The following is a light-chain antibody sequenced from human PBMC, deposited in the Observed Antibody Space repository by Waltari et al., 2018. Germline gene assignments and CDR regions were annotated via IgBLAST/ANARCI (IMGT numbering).Light chain of an antibody. CDR3: QAWDSSTCV. J-gene: IGLJ1*01. CDR1: KLGDKY. Sequence: SYELTQPPSVSVSPGQTASITCPGDKLGDKYTSWYHQTPGQSPVLVIYQDTTRPSGIPERFSGSNSGNTATLTISGTQAMDEADYYCQAWDSSTCVFGTGTKVTVL. CDR2: QDT. V-gene: IGLV3-1*01.